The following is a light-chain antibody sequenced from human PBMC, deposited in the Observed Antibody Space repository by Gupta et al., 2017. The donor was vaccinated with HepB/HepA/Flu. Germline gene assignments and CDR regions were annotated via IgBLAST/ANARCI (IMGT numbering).Light chain of an antibody. V-gene: IGLV2-14*01. CDR3: SSYTSSSNLVV. J-gene: IGLJ2*01. CDR1: SSDVGGYNY. CDR2: DVS. Sequence: QSALTQPASVSGSPGQSLTISCTGTSSDVGGYNYVSWYQQHPGKAPKLMIYDVSNRHSGVSNRVSGSKYGNTASLTIAGLQAEDEADYYCSSYTSSSNLVVFGGGTKLTVL.